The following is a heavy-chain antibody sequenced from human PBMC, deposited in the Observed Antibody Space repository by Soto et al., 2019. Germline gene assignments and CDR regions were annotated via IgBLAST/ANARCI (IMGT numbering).Heavy chain of an antibody. V-gene: IGHV4-30-4*01. CDR3: ARDPGRAGPQYYFDY. Sequence: QVQLQESGPGLVKPSQTLSLTCTVSGGSISSGDYYWSWIRQPPGKGLEWIGYIYYSGSSYYNPSLKSRVTISVDTSKNQFSLKLSSVTAADTAVYYCARDPGRAGPQYYFDYWGQGTLVTVSS. CDR1: GGSISSGDYY. D-gene: IGHD3-10*01. CDR2: IYYSGSS. J-gene: IGHJ4*02.